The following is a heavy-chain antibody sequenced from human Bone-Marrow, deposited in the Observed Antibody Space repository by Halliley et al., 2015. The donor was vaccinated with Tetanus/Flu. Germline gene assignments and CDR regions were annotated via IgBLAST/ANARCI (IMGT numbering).Heavy chain of an antibody. D-gene: IGHD6-19*01. J-gene: IGHJ5*02. V-gene: IGHV1-18*01. CDR3: ARVGSGWYNNWFDP. Sequence: MGWINGYNGYTRFAQKFRGRVSVTIDTSTSTAYMELRSLRSDETAIYYCARVGSGWYNNWFDPWGQGTLVTVSS. CDR2: INGYNGYT.